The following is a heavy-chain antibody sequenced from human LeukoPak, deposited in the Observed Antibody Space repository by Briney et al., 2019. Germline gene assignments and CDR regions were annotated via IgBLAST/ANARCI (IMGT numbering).Heavy chain of an antibody. CDR2: ISYDGCNK. J-gene: IGHJ5*02. V-gene: IGHV3-30*18. CDR3: AKKGVGMVDYSWFDP. CDR1: GFTFSSYG. Sequence: GGSLRLSCAASGFTFSSYGTHGVRKAPGKGLEWVAVISYDGCNKYYADSVKSRFTISRDNSKNTLYLQMNSLRAEDTAVYYCAKKGVGMVDYSWFDPWGQGTLVTVSS. D-gene: IGHD2-8*01.